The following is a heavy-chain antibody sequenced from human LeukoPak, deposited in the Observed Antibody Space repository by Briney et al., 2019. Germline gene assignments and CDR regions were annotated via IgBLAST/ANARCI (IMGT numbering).Heavy chain of an antibody. V-gene: IGHV3-30-3*01. Sequence: GGSLRLSCAASGFTFSSYAMHWVRQAPGKGLEWVGVVSYDGSNKYYADSVKGRFTISRDNSKNTLYLQMNSLRAEDTAVYYCARDLDSYYDSSGYYKDYWGQGTLVTVSS. D-gene: IGHD3-22*01. CDR3: ARDLDSYYDSSGYYKDY. CDR1: GFTFSSYA. CDR2: VSYDGSNK. J-gene: IGHJ4*02.